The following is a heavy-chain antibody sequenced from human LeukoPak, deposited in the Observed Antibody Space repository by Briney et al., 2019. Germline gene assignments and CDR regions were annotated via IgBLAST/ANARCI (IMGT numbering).Heavy chain of an antibody. CDR1: GFTFSDYY. D-gene: IGHD5-12*01. CDR2: IYYSGST. CDR3: ARVSGYDWESFYDY. J-gene: IGHJ4*02. Sequence: GSLRLSCAASGFTFSDYYMSWIRQPPGKGLEWIGSIYYSGSTYYNPSLKSRVTISVDTSKNQFSLKLSSVTAADTAVYYCARVSGYDWESFYDYWGQGTLVTVSS. V-gene: IGHV4-38-2*01.